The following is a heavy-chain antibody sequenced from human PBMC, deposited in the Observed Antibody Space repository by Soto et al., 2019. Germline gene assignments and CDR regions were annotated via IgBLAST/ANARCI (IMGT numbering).Heavy chain of an antibody. Sequence: LRLSCVASGFTFSTYEMNWVRQAPGRGLEWISYISGSSSMIYYTDSVKGRFTISRDNAKNSLYLQMNSLRAEDTAVYYCANDFWSEYRWGQGTLVTVSS. V-gene: IGHV3-48*03. CDR3: ANDFWSEYR. D-gene: IGHD3-3*01. J-gene: IGHJ4*02. CDR2: ISGSSSMI. CDR1: GFTFSTYE.